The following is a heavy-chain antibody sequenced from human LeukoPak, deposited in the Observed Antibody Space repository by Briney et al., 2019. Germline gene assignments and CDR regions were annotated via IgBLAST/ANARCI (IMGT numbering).Heavy chain of an antibody. Sequence: GSLLLSSSASSFPFINYSMNRVRRAPGRGREWISSISGRSSTIYYVDSVKGRFTISRDNAKNSMYLQMNSLRAEDTAVYYCARDRIKSGSYYFDYWGQGTLVTVSS. CDR2: ISGRSSTI. CDR3: ARDRIKSGSYYFDY. V-gene: IGHV3-48*01. J-gene: IGHJ4*02. D-gene: IGHD1-26*01. CDR1: SFPFINYS.